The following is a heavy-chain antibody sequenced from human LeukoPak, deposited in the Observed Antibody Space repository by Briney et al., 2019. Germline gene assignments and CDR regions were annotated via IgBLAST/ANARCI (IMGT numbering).Heavy chain of an antibody. CDR1: GYSISSGYY. CDR3: ARAPFGEPL. Sequence: KPSETLSLTCSVSGYSISSGYYWGWIRQPPGKGLEWIGNIYQSGSTNYNPSLKSRATISVDTSKNQFSLKLSSVTVADTAVYYCARAPFGEPLWGQGTLVTVSS. J-gene: IGHJ4*02. D-gene: IGHD3-10*01. CDR2: IYQSGST. V-gene: IGHV4-38-2*01.